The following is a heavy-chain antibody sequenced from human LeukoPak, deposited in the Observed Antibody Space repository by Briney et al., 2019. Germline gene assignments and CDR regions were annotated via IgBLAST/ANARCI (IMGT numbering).Heavy chain of an antibody. Sequence: GESLKISCKGSGYRFTNYWIGWVRQMPGKGLEWMGIIFPDDSGTRYSPSFQGQVTISADKSISTAYLQWRSLKASDTAMFYCARHVAYYFGSGSPYYIDYWGQGTLVTVSS. CDR1: GYRFTNYW. D-gene: IGHD3-10*01. V-gene: IGHV5-51*01. CDR3: ARHVAYYFGSGSPYYIDY. J-gene: IGHJ4*02. CDR2: IFPDDSGT.